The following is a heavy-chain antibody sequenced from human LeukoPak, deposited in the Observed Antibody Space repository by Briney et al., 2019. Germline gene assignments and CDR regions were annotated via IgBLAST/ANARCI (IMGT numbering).Heavy chain of an antibody. CDR1: GFTFSNYW. D-gene: IGHD2/OR15-2a*01. V-gene: IGHV3-7*01. J-gene: IGHJ4*02. CDR2: IKTDGSEK. Sequence: QAGGSLRHSCEGSGFTFSNYWMGWVRQAPGKGLQWVANIKTDGSEKYYVDSVKGRFTISRDNAKNSLYLQMNSLRAEDTAVYYCAREVLWGRGTLVTVSS. CDR3: AREVL.